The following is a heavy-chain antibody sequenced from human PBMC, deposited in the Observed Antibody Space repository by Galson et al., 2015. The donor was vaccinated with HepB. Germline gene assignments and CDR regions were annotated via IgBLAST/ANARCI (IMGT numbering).Heavy chain of an antibody. CDR1: GDSVSSNSAA. Sequence: CAISGDSVSSNSAAWNWIRQSPSRGLEWLGRTYYRSRWYNDYAESVRSRISINPDTSRNQFSLQLKSATPEDTAVYYCASVVGTIYYYGMDVWGQGTTVIVSS. V-gene: IGHV6-1*01. CDR2: TYYRSRWYN. D-gene: IGHD2-15*01. CDR3: ASVVGTIYYYGMDV. J-gene: IGHJ6*02.